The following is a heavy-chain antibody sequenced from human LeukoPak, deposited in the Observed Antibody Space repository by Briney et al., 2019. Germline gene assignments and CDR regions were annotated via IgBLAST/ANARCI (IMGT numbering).Heavy chain of an antibody. CDR2: IKADSGGT. CDR1: VYIFTGYY. Sequence: ASVKVSCKASVYIFTGYYMHWVRQAPGQGLEWMGWIKADSGGTVNAQNFQGRVALTRDTSINTIYMELSSLRSDDTAIYYCAREGHSGSDLGAFDIWGQGTMVTVSS. V-gene: IGHV1-2*02. CDR3: AREGHSGSDLGAFDI. D-gene: IGHD5-12*01. J-gene: IGHJ3*02.